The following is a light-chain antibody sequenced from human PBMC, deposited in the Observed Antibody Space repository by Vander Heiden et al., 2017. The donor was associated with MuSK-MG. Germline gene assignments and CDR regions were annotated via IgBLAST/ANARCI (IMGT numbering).Light chain of an antibody. J-gene: IGKJ3*01. V-gene: IGKV1-39*01. CDR1: QSISSY. CDR2: GAS. Sequence: DIQMTQSPSSLSASVGDRVTITCRASQSISSYLNWYQQKPGKAPKLLIYGASSLQSGVPSRFSGSGSGTDFTLTISRLQPEDLATYYCQQTDSTPGTFGHGTKVXIK. CDR3: QQTDSTPGT.